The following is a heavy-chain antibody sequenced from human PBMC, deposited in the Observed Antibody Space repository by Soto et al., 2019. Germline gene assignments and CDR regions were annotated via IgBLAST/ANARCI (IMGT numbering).Heavy chain of an antibody. Sequence: SETLSLTCTVSGGSISSYYWSWIRQPPGKGLEWIGYIYYSGSTNYNPSLKSRVTIPVDTSKNQFSLKLSSVTAADTAVYYCERDYYDSSGYYSFDYWGQGTPVTVYS. CDR1: GGSISSYY. CDR3: ERDYYDSSGYYSFDY. V-gene: IGHV4-59*01. CDR2: IYYSGST. J-gene: IGHJ4*02. D-gene: IGHD3-22*01.